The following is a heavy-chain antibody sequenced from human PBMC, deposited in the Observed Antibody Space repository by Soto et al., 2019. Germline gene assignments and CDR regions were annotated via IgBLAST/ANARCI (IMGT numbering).Heavy chain of an antibody. J-gene: IGHJ4*02. D-gene: IGHD3-22*01. CDR1: GGSFSGYY. CDR2: INHSGST. CDR3: ARNPDSSGTNYPYYFDY. V-gene: IGHV4-34*01. Sequence: PSETLSLTCAVYGGSFSGYYWSWIRPPPGKGLEWIGEINHSGSTNYNPSLKSRVTISVDTSKNQFSLKLSSVTAADTAVYYCARNPDSSGTNYPYYFDYWGQGTLVT.